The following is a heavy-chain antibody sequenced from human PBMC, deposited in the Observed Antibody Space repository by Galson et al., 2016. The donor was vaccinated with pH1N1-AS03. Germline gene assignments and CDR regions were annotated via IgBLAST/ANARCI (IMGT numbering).Heavy chain of an antibody. D-gene: IGHD6-13*01. CDR2: ISGSGGHT. V-gene: IGHV3-23*01. CDR3: VKDGVERAAAGFAYFDY. J-gene: IGHJ4*02. CDR1: EFTFSGYA. Sequence: SLRLSCAASEFTFSGYAMNWVRQAPGEGLEWVSTISGSGGHTYYAGSVSGRFTISRDYSKNTLYLQMNSLRAEDTAVYYCVKDGVERAAAGFAYFDYWGQGTLVTVSS.